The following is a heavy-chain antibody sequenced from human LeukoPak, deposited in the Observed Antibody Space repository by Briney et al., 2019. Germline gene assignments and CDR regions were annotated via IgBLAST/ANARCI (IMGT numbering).Heavy chain of an antibody. CDR3: ARAAIDYYGSGSYGYYYYYMDV. CDR1: GFTFSSYS. D-gene: IGHD3-10*01. Sequence: PGGSLRLSCAASGFTFSSYSMNWVRQAPGKGLEWVSSISSSSSYMYYADSVKGRFTISRDNAKNSVYLQMNSLRAEDTAVYYCARAAIDYYGSGSYGYYYYYMDVWGKGTTVTVSS. V-gene: IGHV3-21*01. CDR2: ISSSSSYM. J-gene: IGHJ6*03.